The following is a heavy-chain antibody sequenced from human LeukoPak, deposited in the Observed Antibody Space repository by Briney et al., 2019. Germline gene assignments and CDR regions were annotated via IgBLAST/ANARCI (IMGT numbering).Heavy chain of an antibody. CDR3: ARARAAGTLYYFDY. CDR1: GGSISSYY. Sequence: SETLSLTCTVSGGSISSYYWSWIRQPPGKGLEWIWYIYYSGSTNYNPSLKSRVTISVDTSKNQFSLKLSSVTAADTAVYYCARARAAGTLYYFDYWGQGTLVTVSS. V-gene: IGHV4-59*01. J-gene: IGHJ4*02. D-gene: IGHD6-13*01. CDR2: IYYSGST.